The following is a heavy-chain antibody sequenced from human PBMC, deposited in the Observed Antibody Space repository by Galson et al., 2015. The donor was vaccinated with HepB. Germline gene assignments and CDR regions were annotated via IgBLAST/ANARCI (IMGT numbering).Heavy chain of an antibody. CDR3: ARHNGGSYQGNWFDP. V-gene: IGHV4-59*08. Sequence: LSLTCTVSGGSISSYYWSWIRQPPGKGLEWIGYIYYSGSTNYNPSLKSRVTISVDTSKNQFSLKLSSVTAADTAVYYCARHNGGSYQGNWFDPWGQGTLVTVSS. D-gene: IGHD1-26*01. CDR2: IYYSGST. CDR1: GGSISSYY. J-gene: IGHJ5*02.